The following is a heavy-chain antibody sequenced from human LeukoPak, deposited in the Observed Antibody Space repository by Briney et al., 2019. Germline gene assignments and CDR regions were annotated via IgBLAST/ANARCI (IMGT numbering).Heavy chain of an antibody. CDR2: INSGGGTT. V-gene: IGHV3-23*01. J-gene: IGHJ3*02. CDR3: VSRITGTVLDAFDI. D-gene: IGHD1-7*01. CDR1: GFTFSNYA. Sequence: GGSLRLSCAASGFTFSNYAMTWVRQAPGKGLEWVSGINSGGGTTYYADSVKGRFTISRDNAKNSLYLQMNSLRAEDTAVYYCVSRITGTVLDAFDIWGQGAMVTVSS.